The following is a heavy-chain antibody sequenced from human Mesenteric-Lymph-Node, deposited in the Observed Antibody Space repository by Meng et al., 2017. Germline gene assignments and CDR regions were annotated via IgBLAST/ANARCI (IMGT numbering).Heavy chain of an antibody. V-gene: IGHV4-4*02. CDR3: LRGSGGSV. CDR1: GDSITNHNW. CDR2: IPHRGSS. D-gene: IGHD3-10*01. J-gene: IGHJ1*01. Sequence: QVQLREAGPARVKPSESLSLTCAVSGDSITNHNWWAWVRQPPGKGLEWIGEIPHRGSSAYNPSLKSRVSMSIDKSKNQFSLKLTSVTAADTVVYHCLRGSGGSVWGQGTLVTVSS.